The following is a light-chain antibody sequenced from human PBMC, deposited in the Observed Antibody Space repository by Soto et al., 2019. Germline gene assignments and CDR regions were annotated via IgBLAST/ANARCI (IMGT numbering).Light chain of an antibody. V-gene: IGKV3-20*01. CDR3: QQYGSSPPWT. Sequence: EIVMTQSPVTLSVSPGERATLSCRASQSVSSNLAWYQQKPGQAPRLLIYGASTRATAIPDRFSGSGSGTDFTLTISRLEPEDFAVYYCQQYGSSPPWTFGQGTKVDIK. CDR2: GAS. J-gene: IGKJ1*01. CDR1: QSVSSN.